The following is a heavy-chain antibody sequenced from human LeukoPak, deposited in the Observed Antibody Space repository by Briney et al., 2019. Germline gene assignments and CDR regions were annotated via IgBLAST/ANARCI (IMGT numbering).Heavy chain of an antibody. J-gene: IGHJ4*02. CDR3: ARDNDYVWGSYREPPLGY. CDR1: GFTFSSYA. CDR2: ISYDGSNK. Sequence: PGGSLRLSCAASGFTFSSYAMHWVRQAPGKGLEWVAVISYDGSNKYYADSVKGRLTISRDNSKNTLYLQMNSLRAEDTAVYYCARDNDYVWGSYREPPLGYWGQGTLVTVSS. V-gene: IGHV3-30-3*01. D-gene: IGHD3-16*02.